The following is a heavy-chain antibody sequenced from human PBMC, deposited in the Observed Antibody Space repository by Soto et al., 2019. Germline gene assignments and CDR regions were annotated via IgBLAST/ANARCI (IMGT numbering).Heavy chain of an antibody. V-gene: IGHV4-59*01. J-gene: IGHJ4*02. Sequence: ETLSLSCSVSGGSMSEYFWSWIRQSPGKGLEWIGYIYYLGSTDYNPSLKSRVTISVDTSKRQFSLRLTSVTAADTAVYYCARDGYDGSGSPYPAYWGPGTQVTVPS. CDR3: ARDGYDGSGSPYPAY. D-gene: IGHD3-10*01. CDR1: GGSMSEYF. CDR2: IYYLGST.